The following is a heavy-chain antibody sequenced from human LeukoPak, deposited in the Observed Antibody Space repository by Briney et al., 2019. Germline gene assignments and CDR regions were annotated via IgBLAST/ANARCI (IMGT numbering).Heavy chain of an antibody. CDR3: ARDSGSGSNDY. CDR1: GYTFTSYA. CDR2: ISAGNGNT. V-gene: IGHV1-3*01. Sequence: ASVKVSCRASGYTFTSYAIHWVRQAPGQRLEWMGWISAGNGNTKYSQNFQGRVTFISNTSATTAFMELSSLRSEDAAVYYCARDSGSGSNDYWGQGTLVTVSS. D-gene: IGHD1-26*01. J-gene: IGHJ4*02.